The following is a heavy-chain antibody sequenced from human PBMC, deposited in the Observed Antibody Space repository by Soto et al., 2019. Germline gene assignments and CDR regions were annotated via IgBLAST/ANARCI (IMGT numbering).Heavy chain of an antibody. Sequence: WTWIRQHPGKGLEWIGYIYDSGSTYYNPSLKSRISISVDTSKNHFSLRLTSVTAADTAVYYCARSPRRYSSGWYDYFDYWGQGTPVSVSS. CDR3: ARSPRRYSSGWYDYFDY. V-gene: IGHV4-31*02. J-gene: IGHJ4*02. CDR2: IYDSGST. D-gene: IGHD6-19*01.